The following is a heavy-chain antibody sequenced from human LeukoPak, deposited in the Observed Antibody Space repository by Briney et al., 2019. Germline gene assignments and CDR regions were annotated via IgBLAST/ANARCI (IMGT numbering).Heavy chain of an antibody. D-gene: IGHD2-2*01. CDR1: GFTFSSYA. CDR3: ARCRYCSSTSCLLCYYGMDV. Sequence: GGSLRLSCAASGFTFSSYAMHWVRQAPGKGLEWVAVISYDGSNKYYADSVKGRFTISRDNSKNTLYLQMNSLRAEDTAVYYCARCRYCSSTSCLLCYYGMDVWGQGTTVTASS. V-gene: IGHV3-30*04. CDR2: ISYDGSNK. J-gene: IGHJ6*02.